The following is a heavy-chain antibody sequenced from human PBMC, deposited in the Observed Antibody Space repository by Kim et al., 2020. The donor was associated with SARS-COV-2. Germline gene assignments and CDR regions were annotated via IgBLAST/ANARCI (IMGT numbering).Heavy chain of an antibody. D-gene: IGHD3-22*01. CDR2: ISYDGSNK. V-gene: IGHV3-30*18. J-gene: IGHJ4*01. CDR1: GFTFSSYG. Sequence: GGSLRLSCAASGFTFSSYGMHWVRQAPGKGLEWVAVISYDGSNKYYADSVKGRFTISRDNSKNTLYLQMNSLRAEDTAVYYCAKAFIGNYYDSTVDFDY. CDR3: AKAFIGNYYDSTVDFDY.